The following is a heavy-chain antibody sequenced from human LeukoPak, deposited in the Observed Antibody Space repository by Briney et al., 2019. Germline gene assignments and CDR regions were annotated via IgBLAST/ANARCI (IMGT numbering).Heavy chain of an antibody. V-gene: IGHV3-48*03. CDR1: GFTFSSYE. Sequence: GGSLRLSCAASGFTFSSYEMNWVRQAPGKGLEWVSYISSSGSTIYYADSVKGRFTISRDNAKNSLYLQMNSLRAEDTAVYYCARSSSSWDYYYYYYMDVWGKGTTVTISS. D-gene: IGHD6-13*01. CDR2: ISSSGSTI. CDR3: ARSSSSWDYYYYYYMDV. J-gene: IGHJ6*03.